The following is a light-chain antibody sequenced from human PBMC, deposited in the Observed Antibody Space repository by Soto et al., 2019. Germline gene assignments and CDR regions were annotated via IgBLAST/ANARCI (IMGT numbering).Light chain of an antibody. V-gene: IGKV1-5*03. J-gene: IGKJ2*01. CDR2: QAS. CDR3: QPYERYALYT. Sequence: DIQMTQSPSTLSESVGDRVTVTCRASQDISSSLAWYQQKPGQAPKLLMYQASTLDRGAPSRFSGSGSGTEFPLTISSLQPDYFASYYCQPYERYALYTLSQETKLEI. CDR1: QDISSS.